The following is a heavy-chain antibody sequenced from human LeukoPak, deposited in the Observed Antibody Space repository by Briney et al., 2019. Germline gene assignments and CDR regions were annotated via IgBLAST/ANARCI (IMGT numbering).Heavy chain of an antibody. Sequence: GGSLRLSCAASGFTFSSYGMHWVRQAPGKGLEWVSAISGSGGSTYYADSVKGRFTISRDNSKNTLYLQMNSLRAEDTAVYYCAKVPSPGDFEHPDYWGQGTLVTVSS. CDR3: AKVPSPGDFEHPDY. CDR2: ISGSGGST. D-gene: IGHD3-9*01. CDR1: GFTFSSYG. V-gene: IGHV3-23*01. J-gene: IGHJ4*02.